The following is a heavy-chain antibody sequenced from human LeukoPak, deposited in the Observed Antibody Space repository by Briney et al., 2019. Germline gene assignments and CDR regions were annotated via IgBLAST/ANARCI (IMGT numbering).Heavy chain of an antibody. CDR2: INNDGSST. V-gene: IGHV3-74*01. D-gene: IGHD3-22*01. Sequence: GGSLRLSCAASGFTFSTYWMHWVRQVPGKGLVWVSRINNDGSSTVYADSVKGRFTISRDNAKNSLYLQMNSLGAEDTAVCYCARDFYDSSGYYYPGFFDYWGQGTLVTVSS. J-gene: IGHJ4*02. CDR1: GFTFSTYW. CDR3: ARDFYDSSGYYYPGFFDY.